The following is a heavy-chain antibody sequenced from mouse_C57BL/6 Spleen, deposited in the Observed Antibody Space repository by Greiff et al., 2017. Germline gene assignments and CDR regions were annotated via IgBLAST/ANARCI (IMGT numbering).Heavy chain of an antibody. Sequence: QVQLQQSGAELARPGASVKLSCKASGYTFTSYGISWVKQRTGQGLEWIGEIYPRSGNTYYNAKFKGKATLTADKSSSAAYMELRSLTSEDSAVYFCARAYYSNYGDYWGQGTTLTVSS. CDR1: GYTFTSYG. CDR2: IYPRSGNT. J-gene: IGHJ2*01. V-gene: IGHV1-81*01. CDR3: ARAYYSNYGDY. D-gene: IGHD2-5*01.